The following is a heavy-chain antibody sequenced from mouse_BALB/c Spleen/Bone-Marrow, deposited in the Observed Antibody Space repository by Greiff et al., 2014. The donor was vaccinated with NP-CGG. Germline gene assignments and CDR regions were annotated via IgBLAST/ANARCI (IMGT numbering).Heavy chain of an antibody. CDR1: GYSFTNYW. V-gene: IGHV1-5*01. D-gene: IGHD2-4*01. J-gene: IGHJ3*01. CDR3: SRDNYAFAY. CDR2: VYPGNSDA. Sequence: DVQLVESGTVLARPGASVKMSCKASGYSFTNYWMHWIKQRPGQGLEWVGAVYPGNSDARYNQKFKGKAKLTAVTSASIAYMELSSLTNEDSAVYYCSRDNYAFAYWGQGTLVTVSA.